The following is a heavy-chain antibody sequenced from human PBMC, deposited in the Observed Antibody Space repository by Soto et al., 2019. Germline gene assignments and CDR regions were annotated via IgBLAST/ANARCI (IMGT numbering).Heavy chain of an antibody. Sequence: QVQLVQSGAEVKKPGSSGKVSCKASGGTFSSYAISWVRQAPGQGLEWMGGIIPIFGTANYAQKFQGRVTITADKSKSTAYMELRSLRSEDTAVYYCSRNRSGYFQHLGQGTLVTVSS. CDR2: IIPIFGTA. CDR1: GGTFSSYA. D-gene: IGHD3-22*01. V-gene: IGHV1-69*06. CDR3: SRNRSGYFQH. J-gene: IGHJ1*01.